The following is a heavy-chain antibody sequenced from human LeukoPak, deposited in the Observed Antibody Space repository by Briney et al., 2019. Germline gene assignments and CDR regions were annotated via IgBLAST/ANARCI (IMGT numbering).Heavy chain of an antibody. CDR2: ISSSGSTI. J-gene: IGHJ6*02. V-gene: IGHV3-11*01. D-gene: IGHD2-15*01. Sequence: PGGALGLSCAASGFTFSDYYMSWIRPAPGKGLEGGSYISSSGSTIYYADSVKGRFTISRDNAKNSLYLQMNSLRAEDTAVYYCARCIGREGYYYGMDVWGQGTTVTVSS. CDR3: ARCIGREGYYYGMDV. CDR1: GFTFSDYY.